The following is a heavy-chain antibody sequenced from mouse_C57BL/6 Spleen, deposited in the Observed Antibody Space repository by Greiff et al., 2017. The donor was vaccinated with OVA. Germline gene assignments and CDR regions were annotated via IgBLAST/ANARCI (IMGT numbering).Heavy chain of an antibody. CDR2: IYPSDSET. V-gene: IGHV1-61*01. CDR3: ARQGNYVGY. CDR1: GYTFTSYW. Sequence: QVQLQQPGAELVRPGSSVKLSCKASGYTFTSYWMAWVKQRPGQGLEWIGNIYPSDSETHYNQKFKDKATLTVDKSSSTAYMQLSSLTSEDSAVYYCARQGNYVGYWGQGTTLTVSS. J-gene: IGHJ2*01.